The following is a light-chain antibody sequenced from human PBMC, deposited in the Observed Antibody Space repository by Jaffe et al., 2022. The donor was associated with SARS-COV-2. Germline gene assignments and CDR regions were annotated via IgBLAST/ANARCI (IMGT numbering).Light chain of an antibody. J-gene: IGKJ2*01. CDR2: GAS. V-gene: IGKV3-20*01. CDR3: QQYGSSLYT. Sequence: EIVLTQSPGTLSLSPGERATLSCRASQSVSSSSLAWYQQKPGQAARLLIYGASSRATGIPARFSGSGSGTDFTLTVSRLEPEDFAVYYCQQYGSSLYTFGQGTKLEIK. CDR1: QSVSSSS.